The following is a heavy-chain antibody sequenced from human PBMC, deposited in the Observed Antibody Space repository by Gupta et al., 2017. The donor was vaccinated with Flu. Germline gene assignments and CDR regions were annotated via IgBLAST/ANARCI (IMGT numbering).Heavy chain of an antibody. CDR2: VNPHSGST. CDR1: GSSFTDYY. D-gene: IGHD2-15*01. Sequence: VQLVQSGADVGKPGASVQVSCKASGSSFTDYYIHWVRQAPGQGLEWMGRVNPHSGSTIYEHKVQGRVTVAMDTAISTAYRELNRLRADDTAVYYWARERFCNTDSCYRGFDPGGQGTLVSVAS. CDR3: ARERFCNTDSCYRGFDP. J-gene: IGHJ5*02. V-gene: IGHV1-2*06.